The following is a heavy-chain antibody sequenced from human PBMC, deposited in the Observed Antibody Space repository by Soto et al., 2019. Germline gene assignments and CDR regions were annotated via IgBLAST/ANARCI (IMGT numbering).Heavy chain of an antibody. D-gene: IGHD2-15*01. Sequence: GGSLRLSCAASGFTFSNAWMSWVRQAPGKGLEWVGRIKSKTDGGTTDYAAPVKGRFTISRDDSKNTLYLQMNSLKTEDTAVYYCTTEVPNCSGGSCYNYWGQGTLVTVSS. CDR3: TTEVPNCSGGSCYNY. CDR1: GFTFSNAW. V-gene: IGHV3-15*01. CDR2: IKSKTDGGTT. J-gene: IGHJ4*02.